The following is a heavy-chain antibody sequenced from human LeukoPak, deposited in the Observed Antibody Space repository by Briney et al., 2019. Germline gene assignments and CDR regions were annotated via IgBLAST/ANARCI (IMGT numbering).Heavy chain of an antibody. CDR1: AFTFSTYA. V-gene: IGHV3-30*04. CDR2: ISSDGSNK. CDR3: ARDDLTVTNPPGDY. J-gene: IGHJ4*02. Sequence: GGSLRLSCAASAFTFSTYAMHWVRQAPGKGLEWVSVISSDGSNKYYADSVKGRFTISRDNSKNTLYLQMNSLRAEDTAVYYCARDDLTVTNPPGDYWGQGTLVTVSS. D-gene: IGHD4-17*01.